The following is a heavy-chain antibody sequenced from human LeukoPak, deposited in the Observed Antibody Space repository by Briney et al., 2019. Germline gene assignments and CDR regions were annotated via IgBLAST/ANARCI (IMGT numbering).Heavy chain of an antibody. J-gene: IGHJ4*02. Sequence: PSETLSLTCTVSGGSISSGGYYWSWIRQHPGKGLEWIGYIYYSGSTYYNPSLKSRVTISVDTSKNQFSLKLSSVAAADTAVYYCARGVVEMATSHFDYWGQGTLVTVSS. CDR1: GGSISSGGYY. CDR3: ARGVVEMATSHFDY. CDR2: IYYSGST. D-gene: IGHD5-24*01. V-gene: IGHV4-31*03.